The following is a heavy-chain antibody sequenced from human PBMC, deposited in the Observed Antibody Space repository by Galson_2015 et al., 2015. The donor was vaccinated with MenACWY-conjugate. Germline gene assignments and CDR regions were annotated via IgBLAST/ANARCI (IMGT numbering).Heavy chain of an antibody. CDR3: ARSRAVAARVGAFDI. Sequence: SVKVSCKASGYTFTSYAMHWVRQAPGQRLEWMGWINAGNGNTKYSQKFQGRVTITRDTSASTAYMELSSLRSEDTAVYYCARSRAVAARVGAFDIWGQGTMVTV. V-gene: IGHV1-3*01. J-gene: IGHJ3*02. CDR1: GYTFTSYA. D-gene: IGHD2-15*01. CDR2: INAGNGNT.